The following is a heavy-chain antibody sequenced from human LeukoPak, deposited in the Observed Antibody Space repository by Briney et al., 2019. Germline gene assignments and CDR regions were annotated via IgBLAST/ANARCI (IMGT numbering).Heavy chain of an antibody. D-gene: IGHD2-15*01. Sequence: NPSETLSLTCTVSGGSISNYYWSWLRQPAGKGLEWIGRVYASGSTNYNPSLKRRVTMSVDTSKNQFSLKLSSVTAADTAVYYCAREIRYCSGVNCYSFYDYWGQGTLLTVSS. J-gene: IGHJ4*02. CDR2: VYASGST. CDR1: GGSISNYY. CDR3: AREIRYCSGVNCYSFYDY. V-gene: IGHV4-4*07.